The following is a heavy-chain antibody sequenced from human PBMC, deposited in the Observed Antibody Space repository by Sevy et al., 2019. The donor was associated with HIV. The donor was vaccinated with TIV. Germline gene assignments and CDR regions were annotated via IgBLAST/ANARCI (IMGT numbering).Heavy chain of an antibody. CDR1: GGSISSGDYY. D-gene: IGHD4-17*01. V-gene: IGHV4-30-4*01. CDR2: IYYSGST. Sequence: SETLSLTCTVSGGSISSGDYYWSWIRQPPGKSLEWIGYIYYSGSTYYNPSLKSRVTISVDTSKNQFSLKLCSVAAADTAVYYCARSMTTVTSRFDYWGQGTLVTVSS. CDR3: ARSMTTVTSRFDY. J-gene: IGHJ4*02.